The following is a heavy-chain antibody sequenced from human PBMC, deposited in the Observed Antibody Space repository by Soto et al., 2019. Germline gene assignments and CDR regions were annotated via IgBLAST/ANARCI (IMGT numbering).Heavy chain of an antibody. J-gene: IGHJ4*02. CDR2: XHXXXXX. CDR3: GRIIAATAVDS. Sequence: SETLSLTCAVSGSSIKSSYFGGWIRKPPGKGLEWVGSXHXXXXXYXXPSFQTRATISLDTSNNQVSLRLRSVTAEDTAIYYCGRIIAATAVDSWGQGTLVTV. D-gene: IGHD6-6*01. V-gene: IGHV4-38-2*01. CDR1: GSSIKSSYF.